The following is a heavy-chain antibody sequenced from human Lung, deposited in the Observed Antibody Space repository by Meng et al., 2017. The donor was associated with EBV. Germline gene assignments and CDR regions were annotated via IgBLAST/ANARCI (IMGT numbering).Heavy chain of an antibody. V-gene: IGHV3-30-3*02. J-gene: IGHJ5*02. D-gene: IGHD1-14*01. Sequence: IYYEDYVKGRYTISRDNSKNTLYLQMNSLRTDDTAVYYCAKDLSGRFDPWGQGTLVTVSS. CDR3: AKDLSGRFDP. CDR2: I.